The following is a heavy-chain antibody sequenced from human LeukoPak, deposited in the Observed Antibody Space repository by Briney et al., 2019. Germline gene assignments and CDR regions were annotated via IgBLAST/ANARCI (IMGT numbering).Heavy chain of an antibody. CDR3: AREGYSSSWHLDY. J-gene: IGHJ4*02. CDR1: GFTFSSYS. V-gene: IGHV3-21*01. D-gene: IGHD6-13*01. CDR2: ISSSSSYI. Sequence: GRSLRLSCAASGFTFSSYSMNWVPQAPGKGLEWVSSISSSSSYIYYTDSLKGRFTISRDNAKNSLYLQMNSLRAEDTAVYYCAREGYSSSWHLDYWGQGTLVTVSS.